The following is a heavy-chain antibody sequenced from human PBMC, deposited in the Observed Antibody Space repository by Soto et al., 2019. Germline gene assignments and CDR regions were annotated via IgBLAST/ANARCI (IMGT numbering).Heavy chain of an antibody. CDR3: ARIKWGLNYYNGMDV. V-gene: IGHV1-2*02. J-gene: IGHJ6*02. CDR2: INPKTAAT. CDR1: GYSFSDYF. Sequence: QVQLVQSGAEVKKSGASVKVSCKPSGYSFSDYFIQWVRQAPGQGLEWVAWINPKTAATNYAKKFQGRVSVTWDTSSITAYMELSSLRPDDTAVYYCARIKWGLNYYNGMDVWGQGTTVIVSS. D-gene: IGHD1-26*01.